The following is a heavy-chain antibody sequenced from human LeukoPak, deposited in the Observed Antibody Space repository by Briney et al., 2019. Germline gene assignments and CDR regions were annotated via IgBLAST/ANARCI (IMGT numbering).Heavy chain of an antibody. V-gene: IGHV3-21*01. J-gene: IGHJ6*03. CDR1: GFTFSSYS. CDR3: ARPHHYYYMDV. Sequence: GGSLRLSCGASGFTFSSYSMNWVRQAPGKGLEWVSSISSSSSYIYYADSVKGRFTISRDNAKNSLYLQMNSLRAEDTAVYYCARPHHYYYMDVWGKGTTVTVSS. CDR2: ISSSSSYI.